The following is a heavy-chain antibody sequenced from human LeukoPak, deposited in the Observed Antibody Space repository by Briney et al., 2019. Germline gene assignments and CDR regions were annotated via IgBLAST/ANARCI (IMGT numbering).Heavy chain of an antibody. CDR2: IRYDGSNK. Sequence: PGGSLRLSCAASGFTFSSYGMHWDRQAPGKGLEWVAFIRYDGSNKYYADSVKGRFTISRDNSKNTLYLQMNSLRAEDTAVYYCAKDSGRGYCSSTSCYTGAFFDYWGQGTLVTVSS. CDR3: AKDSGRGYCSSTSCYTGAFFDY. J-gene: IGHJ4*02. D-gene: IGHD2-2*02. CDR1: GFTFSSYG. V-gene: IGHV3-30*02.